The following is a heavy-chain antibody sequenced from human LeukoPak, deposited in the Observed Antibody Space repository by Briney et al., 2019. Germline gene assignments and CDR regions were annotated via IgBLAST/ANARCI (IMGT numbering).Heavy chain of an antibody. CDR2: MKGDGSHI. Sequence: GGSLRLSCAASGFTFSSYPLNWVRQAPGGGLQWVASMKGDGSHIYYVDSVKGRFIISRDNARNSLYLQMSSLRVEDTAIYYCARLFGGVTTYDYWGQGAQVTVSS. V-gene: IGHV3-7*01. J-gene: IGHJ4*02. CDR3: ARLFGGVTTYDY. D-gene: IGHD2-8*02. CDR1: GFTFSSYP.